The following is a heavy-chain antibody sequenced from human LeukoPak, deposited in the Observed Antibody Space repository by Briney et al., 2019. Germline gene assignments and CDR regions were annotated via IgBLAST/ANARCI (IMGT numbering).Heavy chain of an antibody. Sequence: ASVKVSCKASGGTFSSYAISWVRQAPGQGLEWMGRIIPILGIANYAQKFQGRVTITADKSTSTAYMELSSLRSEDTAVYYCARDPYGDYFDYWGQGTLVTVSS. V-gene: IGHV1-69*04. CDR3: ARDPYGDYFDY. CDR1: GGTFSSYA. J-gene: IGHJ4*02. D-gene: IGHD4-17*01. CDR2: IIPILGIA.